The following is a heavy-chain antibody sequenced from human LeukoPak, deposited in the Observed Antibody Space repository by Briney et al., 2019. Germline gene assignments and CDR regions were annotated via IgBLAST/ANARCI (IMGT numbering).Heavy chain of an antibody. CDR3: ARVGYYGVVRIFDY. CDR1: GGSISSGSYY. CDR2: IYTSGST. V-gene: IGHV4-61*02. Sequence: PSQTLSLTCTVSGGSISSGSYYWRWLRQPAGKGVEWIGRIYTSGSTNYNPSLKSRVTISVDTSKNQFSLKLSSVTAADTAVYYCARVGYYGVVRIFDYWGQGTLVTVSS. D-gene: IGHD3-10*01. J-gene: IGHJ4*02.